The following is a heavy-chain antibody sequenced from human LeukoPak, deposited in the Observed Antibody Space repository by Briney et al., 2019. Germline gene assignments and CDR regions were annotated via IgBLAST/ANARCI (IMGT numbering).Heavy chain of an antibody. CDR2: ISGSGGST. J-gene: IGHJ6*02. D-gene: IGHD1-26*01. CDR3: AKDRYRREV. Sequence: GGSLRLSCAASGFTFSNAWMSWVRQAPGKGLEWVSAISGSGGSTYYADSVKGRFTISRDNSKNTLYLQMNSLRAEDTAVYYCAKDRYRREVWGQGTTVTVSS. CDR1: GFTFSNAW. V-gene: IGHV3-23*01.